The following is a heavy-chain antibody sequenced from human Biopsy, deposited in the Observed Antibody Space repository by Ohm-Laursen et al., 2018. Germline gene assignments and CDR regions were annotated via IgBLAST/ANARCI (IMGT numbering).Heavy chain of an antibody. V-gene: IGHV3-23*01. CDR2: IGVDGRTI. Sequence: SLRLSCAASGFTFSAFSMNWVRQAPGRGLEWVSIIGVDGRTIYHADSVKGRFTISRDNSKNTLYLQMNSLRADDTAVYYCARDTRWSPYHMDVWGQGTTVTVSS. CDR3: ARDTRWSPYHMDV. D-gene: IGHD4-23*01. CDR1: GFTFSAFS. J-gene: IGHJ6*02.